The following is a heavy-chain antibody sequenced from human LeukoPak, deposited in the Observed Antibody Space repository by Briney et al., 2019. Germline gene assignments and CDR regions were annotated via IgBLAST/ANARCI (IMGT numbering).Heavy chain of an antibody. CDR3: ARHPVYSGDPRLDY. Sequence: TGGSLRLSCSASGFGFGDYGMSWVRQAPGKGLEWVGFIRSKVYGGTTEYATSVKGRFTISRVDSKSIAYLQMDSLKTDDTGVYYCARHPVYSGDPRLDYWGQGTLVTVSS. CDR2: IRSKVYGGTT. CDR1: GFGFGDYG. V-gene: IGHV3-49*04. D-gene: IGHD2-21*02. J-gene: IGHJ4*02.